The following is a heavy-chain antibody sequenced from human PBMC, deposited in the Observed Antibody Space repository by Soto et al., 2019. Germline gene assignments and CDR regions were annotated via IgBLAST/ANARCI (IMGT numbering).Heavy chain of an antibody. D-gene: IGHD2-2*01. J-gene: IGHJ5*02. CDR3: ARMVVPAATNWFDP. V-gene: IGHV5-51*01. CDR1: GYSFTSYW. CDR2: TYPGDSDT. Sequence: PGESLKISCKGSGYSFTSYWIGWVRQMPGKGLEWMGITYPGDSDTRYSPSFQGQVTIPADKSISTAYLQWSSLKASDTAMYYCARMVVPAATNWFDPWGQGTLVTVSS.